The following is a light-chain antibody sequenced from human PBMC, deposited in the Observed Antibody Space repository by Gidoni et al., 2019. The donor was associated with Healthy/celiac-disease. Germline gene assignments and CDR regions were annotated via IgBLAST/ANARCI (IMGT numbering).Light chain of an antibody. V-gene: IGKV3-11*01. CDR3: QQPRG. J-gene: IGKJ1*01. CDR1: QSVSSY. Sequence: EIVLTQALATLSLSPGERATLSCRASQSVSSYLAWYQQKPGQAPRLLIYDASNTTTGSPARFNGSGSGTDFPLTISCLEPEYFAVYDCQQPRGFXQXTKVEIK. CDR2: DAS.